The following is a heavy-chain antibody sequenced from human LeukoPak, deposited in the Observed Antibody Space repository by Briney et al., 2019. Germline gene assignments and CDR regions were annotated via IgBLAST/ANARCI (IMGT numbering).Heavy chain of an antibody. V-gene: IGHV1-46*01. Sequence: GASVKASCKASGYTFTSYYMHWVRQAPGQGLECMGIINPSGGSTSYAQKFQGRVTMTRDMSTSTVYMELSSLRSEDTAVYYCARDMSRGYSGYDPMYYFDYWGQGTLVTVSS. CDR1: GYTFTSYY. CDR2: INPSGGST. J-gene: IGHJ4*02. D-gene: IGHD5-12*01. CDR3: ARDMSRGYSGYDPMYYFDY.